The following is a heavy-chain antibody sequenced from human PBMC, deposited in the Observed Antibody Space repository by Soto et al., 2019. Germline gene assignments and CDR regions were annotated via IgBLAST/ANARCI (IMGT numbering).Heavy chain of an antibody. D-gene: IGHD3-10*01. Sequence: QVQLVQSGAEVKKPGASVKVSCKASGYTFTSYGISWVRQAPGQGREWMGWISVYNGNTNYAQKLQGRVTMTTDTSTSTAYMQQTSLRSDDTAVYYCASGWFGEFVYYFDYWGQGTLVTVSS. CDR2: ISVYNGNT. J-gene: IGHJ4*02. V-gene: IGHV1-18*01. CDR3: ASGWFGEFVYYFDY. CDR1: GYTFTSYG.